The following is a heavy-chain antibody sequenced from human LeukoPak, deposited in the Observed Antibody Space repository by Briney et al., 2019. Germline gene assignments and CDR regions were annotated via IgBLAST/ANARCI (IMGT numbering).Heavy chain of an antibody. CDR1: GYSFTSYW. J-gene: IGHJ4*02. CDR3: ARHHDYGDYGCFDY. Sequence: GGALKISLKGSGYSFTSYWIGWGRPMPGKGVEGMGIIYPGDSDTRYSPSFQGQVTISADKSIRTAYLQWSSLKASDTAIYYCARHHDYGDYGCFDYWGQGTLVTVSS. V-gene: IGHV5-51*01. D-gene: IGHD4-17*01. CDR2: IYPGDSDT.